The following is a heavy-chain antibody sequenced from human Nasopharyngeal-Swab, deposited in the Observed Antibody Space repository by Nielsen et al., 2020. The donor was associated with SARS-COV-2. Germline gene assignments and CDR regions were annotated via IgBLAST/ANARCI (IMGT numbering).Heavy chain of an antibody. CDR1: GFTFDDYA. CDR3: AGSGWEDYYFDY. D-gene: IGHD6-19*01. V-gene: IGHV3-43D*03. CDR2: ISWDGGTT. J-gene: IGHJ4*02. Sequence: GESLKISCAASGFTFDDYAMHWVRQAPGKGLEWVSLISWDGGTTYYADSVKGRFTISRDNSKNSLYLQMTSLRAEDTALYYCAGSGWEDYYFDYWGQGTLVTVSS.